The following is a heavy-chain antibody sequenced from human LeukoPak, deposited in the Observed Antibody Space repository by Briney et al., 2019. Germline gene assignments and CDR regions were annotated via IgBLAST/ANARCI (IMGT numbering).Heavy chain of an antibody. Sequence: SETLSLTCTVSGNSFSNYYWNWIRQPPGKGLEWIGYIYYNGNTNYNPSLKSRVTISLNTSKNQFSLKLSSVPAADTAVYYCARGEVGALTDFDFWGQGTLVTVSS. CDR1: GNSFSNYY. CDR2: IYYNGNT. V-gene: IGHV4-59*01. CDR3: ARGEVGALTDFDF. D-gene: IGHD1-26*01. J-gene: IGHJ4*02.